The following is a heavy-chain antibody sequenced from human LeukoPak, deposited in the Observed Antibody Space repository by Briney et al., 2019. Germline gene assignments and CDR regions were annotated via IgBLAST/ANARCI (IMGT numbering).Heavy chain of an antibody. CDR1: GGSISSGGYY. V-gene: IGHV4-31*03. CDR2: IYYSGST. CDR3: ARDLDRGYSGSWFDP. J-gene: IGHJ5*02. Sequence: SQTLSLTCTVSGGSISSGGYYWSWIRQHPGKGLEWIGYIYYSGSTYYNPSLKSRVTISVDTSKNQFSLKLSSVTATDTAVYYCARDLDRGYSGSWFDPWGQGTLVTVSS. D-gene: IGHD5-12*01.